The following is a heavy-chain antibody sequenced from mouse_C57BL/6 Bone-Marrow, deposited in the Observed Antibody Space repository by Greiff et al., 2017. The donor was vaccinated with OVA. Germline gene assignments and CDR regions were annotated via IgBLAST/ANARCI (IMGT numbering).Heavy chain of an antibody. J-gene: IGHJ2*01. CDR2: INYDGSST. CDR1: GFTFSDYY. V-gene: IGHV5-16*01. Sequence: EVKLVESEGGLVQPGSSMKLSCTASGFTFSDYYMAWVRQVPEKGLEWVANINYDGSSTYYLDSLKSRFIISRDNAKNILYLQMSSLKSEDTATYYCAREPYDGYPFYFDYWGQGTTLTVSS. CDR3: AREPYDGYPFYFDY. D-gene: IGHD2-3*01.